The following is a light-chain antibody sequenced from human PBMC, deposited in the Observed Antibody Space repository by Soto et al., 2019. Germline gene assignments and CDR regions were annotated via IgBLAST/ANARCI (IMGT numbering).Light chain of an antibody. V-gene: IGLV1-40*01. Sequence: QSVLTQPPSVSGAPGKRVTISCTGSSSNIGAGYNVHWYQQLPGTAPKLLIYGNSNRPSGVPDRFSGSKSGTSASLAITKIQAEDEADYYCQSYDSSLSVVFGGGTKLTVL. CDR1: SSNIGAGYN. CDR3: QSYDSSLSVV. J-gene: IGLJ3*02. CDR2: GNS.